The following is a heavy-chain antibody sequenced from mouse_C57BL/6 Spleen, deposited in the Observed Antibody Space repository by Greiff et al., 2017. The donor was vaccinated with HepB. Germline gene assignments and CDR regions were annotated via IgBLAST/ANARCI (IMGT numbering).Heavy chain of an antibody. CDR2: IDPSDSYT. J-gene: IGHJ3*01. D-gene: IGHD1-1*01. Sequence: QVQLKQPGAELVKPGASVKLSCKASGYTFTSYWMQWVKQRPGQGLEWIGEIDPSDSYTNYNQKFKGKATLTVDTSSSTAYMQLSSLTSEDSAVYYCARGDYGSPTWFAYWGQGTLVTVSA. CDR1: GYTFTSYW. CDR3: ARGDYGSPTWFAY. V-gene: IGHV1-50*01.